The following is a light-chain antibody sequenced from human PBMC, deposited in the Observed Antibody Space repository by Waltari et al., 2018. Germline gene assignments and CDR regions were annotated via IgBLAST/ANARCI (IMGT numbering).Light chain of an antibody. CDR3: HQSSSLPPT. CDR2: YAS. J-gene: IGKJ1*01. V-gene: IGKV6D-21*02. CDR1: QSIGSS. Sequence: TQSPSFLSASVGDRVTITCRASQSIGSSLHWYQQKPDQSPKLLIKYASQSISGVPSRFSDSGSGTDFTLTINSLEAEDAAAYYCHQSSSLPPTFGQGTKVEIK.